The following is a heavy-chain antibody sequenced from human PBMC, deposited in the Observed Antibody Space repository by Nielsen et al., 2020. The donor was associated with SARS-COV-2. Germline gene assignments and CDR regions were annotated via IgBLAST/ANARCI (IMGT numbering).Heavy chain of an antibody. J-gene: IGHJ3*02. V-gene: IGHV1-69*01. Sequence: WVRQAPGQGLEWMGGIIPIFGTANYAQKFQGRVTITADESTSTAYMELSSLRSDDTAVYYCARRESSYYDFWSGYDAFDIWGQGTMVTVSS. CDR3: ARRESSYYDFWSGYDAFDI. D-gene: IGHD3-3*01. CDR2: IIPIFGTA.